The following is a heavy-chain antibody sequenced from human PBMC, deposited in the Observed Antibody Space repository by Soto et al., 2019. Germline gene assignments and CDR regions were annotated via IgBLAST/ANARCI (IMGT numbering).Heavy chain of an antibody. CDR2: IDARSNYI. CDR3: ARLAGPEYSSSQHFDP. V-gene: IGHV3-21*04. Sequence: GWSLGLSCEASGYRLNSYSMTLSRQAPQKGLEWVSLIDARSNYIYYADSVKGRFTISRDNARNSLYLQWSSLKASDTAMYYCARLAGPEYSSSQHFDPWGQGTLVTVSS. J-gene: IGHJ5*02. CDR1: GYRLNSYS. D-gene: IGHD6-6*01.